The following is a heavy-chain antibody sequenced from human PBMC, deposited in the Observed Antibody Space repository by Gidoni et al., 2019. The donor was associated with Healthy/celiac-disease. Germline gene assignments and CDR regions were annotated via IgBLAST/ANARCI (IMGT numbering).Heavy chain of an antibody. Sequence: EVQRVKSGGGLVKHGGSLRLSCAASGGTASRYSMTWVRQAPGKGLEWFSSISRSSSYTYYADSVKGQFTISRDNAKNSLYLQMNSLRAEDTAVYYCARCYDYVWGSTQYDYWGQGTLVTVSS. CDR3: ARCYDYVWGSTQYDY. CDR1: GGTASRYS. D-gene: IGHD3-16*01. J-gene: IGHJ4*02. CDR2: ISRSSSYT. V-gene: IGHV3-21*01.